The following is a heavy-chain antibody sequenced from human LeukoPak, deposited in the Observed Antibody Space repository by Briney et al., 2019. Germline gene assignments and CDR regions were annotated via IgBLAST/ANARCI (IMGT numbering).Heavy chain of an antibody. D-gene: IGHD3-22*01. J-gene: IGHJ4*02. CDR1: GGSISSSSYY. CDR3: ARDRDYYDSSGYYWGYYFDY. V-gene: IGHV4-39*07. CDR2: IYYSGST. Sequence: SETLSLTCTVSGGSISSSSYYWGWIRQPPGKGLEWIGSIYYSGSTYYNPSLKGRVTISVDTSKNQFSLKLSSVTAADTAVYYCARDRDYYDSSGYYWGYYFDYWGQGTLVTVSS.